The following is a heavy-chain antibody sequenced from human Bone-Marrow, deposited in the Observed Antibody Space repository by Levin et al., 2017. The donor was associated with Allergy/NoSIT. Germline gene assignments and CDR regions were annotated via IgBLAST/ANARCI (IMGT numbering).Heavy chain of an antibody. J-gene: IGHJ4*02. Sequence: SQTLSLTCTVSGGSISSGGYYWSWIRQHPGKGLEWIGYIYYSGSTYYNPSLKSRVTISVDTSKNQFSLKLSSVTAADTAVYYCASSDSSGYYFCYWGQGTLVTVSS. CDR2: IYYSGST. V-gene: IGHV4-31*03. CDR3: ASSDSSGYYFCY. CDR1: GGSISSGGYY. D-gene: IGHD3-22*01.